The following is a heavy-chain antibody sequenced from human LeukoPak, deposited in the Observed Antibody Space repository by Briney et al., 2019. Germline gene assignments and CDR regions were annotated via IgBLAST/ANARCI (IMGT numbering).Heavy chain of an antibody. Sequence: GGSLRLSCAASGFTFNTYGMHWVRQAPGKGLEWVAVVSYDGSSTYYGDSVKGRFTISRDNSKNTLYLQTNSLRTEDTAVYYCAKRFRGSSGWDFDYWGQGTLVTVSS. J-gene: IGHJ4*02. CDR1: GFTFNTYG. V-gene: IGHV3-30*18. CDR2: VSYDGSST. CDR3: AKRFRGSSGWDFDY. D-gene: IGHD6-19*01.